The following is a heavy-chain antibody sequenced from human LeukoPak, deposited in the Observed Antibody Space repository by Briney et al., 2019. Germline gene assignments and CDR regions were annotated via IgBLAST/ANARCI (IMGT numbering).Heavy chain of an antibody. CDR2: MNPNSGNT. V-gene: IGHV1-8*01. CDR1: GYTFTSYD. J-gene: IGHJ4*02. Sequence: GASVKVSCKASGYTFTSYDINWVRQATGQGLEWMGWMNPNSGNTGYAQKFQGRVTMTRNTSISTAYMELSSLRSEDTAVYYCASGRGSSSSQYYFDYWGQVTLVSVSS. CDR3: ASGRGSSSSQYYFDY. D-gene: IGHD6-6*01.